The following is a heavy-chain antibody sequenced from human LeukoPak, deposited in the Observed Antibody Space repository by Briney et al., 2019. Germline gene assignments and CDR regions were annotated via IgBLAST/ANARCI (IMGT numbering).Heavy chain of an antibody. D-gene: IGHD3-9*01. CDR3: ARDRGVTIFDYGMDV. CDR2: ISSSSNYI. J-gene: IGHJ6*02. Sequence: GGSLRLSCAASGFTFRSYWMHWVRQAPGKGLEWVSSISSSSNYIYYVDSVKGRFTISRDNAKNSLYLQMNSLRAEDTAMYYCARDRGVTIFDYGMDVWGQGTTVTVSS. V-gene: IGHV3-21*01. CDR1: GFTFRSYW.